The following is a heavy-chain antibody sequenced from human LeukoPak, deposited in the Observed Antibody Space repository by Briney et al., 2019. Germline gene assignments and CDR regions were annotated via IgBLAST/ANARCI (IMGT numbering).Heavy chain of an antibody. J-gene: IGHJ4*02. CDR2: IIVGSGNT. CDR3: AAYPDSIVGATTSSDY. CDR1: GXTFTSSA. D-gene: IGHD1-26*01. Sequence: VSVSXKXSGXTFTSSAVQWVRQARGEGLEWMGWIIVGSGNTNYAQKFQERVTITRDMSTTTAYMDLSSLRSEATAVYSCAAYPDSIVGATTSSDYWGQGTLVTVSS. V-gene: IGHV1-58*01.